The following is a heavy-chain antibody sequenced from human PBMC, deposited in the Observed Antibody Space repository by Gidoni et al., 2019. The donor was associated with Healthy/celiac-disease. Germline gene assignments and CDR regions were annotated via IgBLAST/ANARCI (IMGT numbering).Heavy chain of an antibody. D-gene: IGHD2-2*01. V-gene: IGHV1-69*01. CDR3: ARSFRNLGLRVPASSGYGMDV. Sequence: QVQLVQSGAEVKKPGSSVKVSCKASGGTFSSYAISWVRQAPGQGLEWMGGIIPIFGTANYAQKFQGRVTITADESTSTAYMELSSLRSEDTAVYYCARSFRNLGLRVPASSGYGMDVWGQGTTVTVSS. CDR2: IIPIFGTA. J-gene: IGHJ6*02. CDR1: GGTFSSYA.